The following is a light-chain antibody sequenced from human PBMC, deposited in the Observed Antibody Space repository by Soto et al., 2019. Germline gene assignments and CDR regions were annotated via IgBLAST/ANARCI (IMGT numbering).Light chain of an antibody. Sequence: EIVLTQSPGTLSLSPGERATLSCRASQSVSSSYLAWYQQKPGQAPRLLIYGASSRATGIPDRFSGGGSGTDFTLTISRLEPEDFAVYFCQQYVTAPRTFGQGTKVDI. CDR2: GAS. CDR1: QSVSSSY. J-gene: IGKJ1*01. V-gene: IGKV3-20*01. CDR3: QQYVTAPRT.